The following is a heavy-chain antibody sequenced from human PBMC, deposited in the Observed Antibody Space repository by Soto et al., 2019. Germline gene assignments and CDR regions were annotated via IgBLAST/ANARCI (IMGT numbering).Heavy chain of an antibody. CDR2: IYYSGST. V-gene: IGHV4-39*01. CDR3: ARYSQGSDYYYYYGMDF. CDR1: GGSISSSSYY. Sequence: SETLSLTCTVSGGSISSSSYYWGWIRQPPGKGLEWIGSIYYSGSTYYNPSLKSRVTIAVDTSKNQFSLKLSSVTAADTAVYYGARYSQGSDYYYYYGMDFWGQGTTVTVSS. D-gene: IGHD3-10*01. J-gene: IGHJ6*02.